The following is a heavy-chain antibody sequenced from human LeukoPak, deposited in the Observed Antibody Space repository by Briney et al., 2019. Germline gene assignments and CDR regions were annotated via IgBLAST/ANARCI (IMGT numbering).Heavy chain of an antibody. CDR3: ARRPAYYYDSSGYWAASDAFDI. J-gene: IGHJ3*02. CDR1: GGTFSSYA. D-gene: IGHD3-22*01. Sequence: SVKASCKASGGTFSSYAISWVRQAPGQGLEWMGRIIPILGIANYAQKFQGRVTITADKSTSTAYMELSSLRSEDTAVYYCARRPAYYYDSSGYWAASDAFDIWGQGTMVTASS. V-gene: IGHV1-69*04. CDR2: IIPILGIA.